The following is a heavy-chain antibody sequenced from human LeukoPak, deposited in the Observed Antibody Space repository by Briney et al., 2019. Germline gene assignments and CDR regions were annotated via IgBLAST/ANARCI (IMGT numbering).Heavy chain of an antibody. D-gene: IGHD1-26*01. J-gene: IGHJ4*02. V-gene: IGHV4-34*01. CDR1: GGSFSGCY. CDR3: ARGPIVGATVAEYYFDY. Sequence: SETLSLTCAVCGGSFSGCYWSWIRQPPGKGLEWIGEINHSRSTNYNPSLKSRVTISVDTSKNQFALKLSSVTAADTAVYYCARGPIVGATVAEYYFDYWGQGTLVTVSS. CDR2: INHSRST.